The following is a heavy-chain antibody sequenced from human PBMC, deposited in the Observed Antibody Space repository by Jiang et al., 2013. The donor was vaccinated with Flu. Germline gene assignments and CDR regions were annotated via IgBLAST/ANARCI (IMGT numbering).Heavy chain of an antibody. D-gene: IGHD1-26*01. CDR3: ARDNSGSYYYWFDP. J-gene: IGHJ5*02. V-gene: IGHV4-4*09. CDR1: GGSISSYY. CDR2: IYTSGST. Sequence: GPGLVKPSETLSLTCTVSGGSISSYYWSWIRQPPGKGLEWIGYIYTSGSTNYNPSLKSRVTISVDTSKNQFSLKLSSVTAADTAVYYCARDNSGSYYYWFDPWGQGTLVTVSS.